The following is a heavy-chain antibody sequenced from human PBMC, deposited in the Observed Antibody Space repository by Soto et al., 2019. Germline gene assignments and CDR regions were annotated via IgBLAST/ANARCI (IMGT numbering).Heavy chain of an antibody. J-gene: IGHJ4*02. CDR2: INPNSGGT. V-gene: IGHV1-2*06. CDR1: GYTFTGYY. CDR3: ARESVQYSSGWSLDY. Sequence: QVQLVQSGAEVKKPGASVKVSCKASGYTFTGYYMHWVRQAPGQGLEWMGRINPNSGGTNYAQKFQGRGTMTRDTSISTAYMELSRLRSDDTAVYYCARESVQYSSGWSLDYWGQGTLVTVSS. D-gene: IGHD6-19*01.